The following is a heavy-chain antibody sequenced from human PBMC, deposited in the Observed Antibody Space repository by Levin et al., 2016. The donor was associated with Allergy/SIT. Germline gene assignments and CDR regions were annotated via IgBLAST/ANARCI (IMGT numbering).Heavy chain of an antibody. V-gene: IGHV5-51*01. Sequence: KVSCKGSGYSFTSYWIGWVRQMPGKGLEWMGIIYPGDSDTRYSPSFQGQVTISADKSISTAYLQWSSLKASDTAMYYCARGVVVVPAVQFTYYFDYWGQGTLVTVSS. D-gene: IGHD2-2*01. J-gene: IGHJ4*02. CDR3: ARGVVVVPAVQFTYYFDY. CDR1: GYSFTSYW. CDR2: IYPGDSDT.